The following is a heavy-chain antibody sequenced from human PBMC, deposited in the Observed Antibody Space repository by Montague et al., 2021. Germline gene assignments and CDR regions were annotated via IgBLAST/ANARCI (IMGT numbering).Heavy chain of an antibody. CDR1: GGSINSHY. Sequence: SETLSLTCSLSGGSINSHYWNWIRQPPGTGLELIGRIYVSGSTVXNPSLQRRVTMSVDTSKNQFSLNLTSVTAADTAVYSCDREPVTAAGAVDYWGPGTLVIVSS. CDR3: DREPVTAAGAVDY. J-gene: IGHJ4*02. V-gene: IGHV4-4*07. CDR2: IYVSGST. D-gene: IGHD6-13*01.